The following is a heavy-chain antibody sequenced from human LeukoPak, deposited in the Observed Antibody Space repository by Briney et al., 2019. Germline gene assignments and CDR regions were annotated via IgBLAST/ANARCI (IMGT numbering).Heavy chain of an antibody. J-gene: IGHJ4*02. Sequence: PGGSLRLSCVASGFSFSKYSMNWVRQAPGKGLEWVSSMWFCTSTFIYYADWEGGRFTISGENAKTSLYLQMNSLRAEDTAVLFCARDGKVGPKMATVTRRDYWGQGTLVTVSS. D-gene: IGHD5-24*01. CDR2: MWFCTSTFI. V-gene: IGHV3-21*01. CDR1: GFSFSKYS. CDR3: ARDGKVGPKMATVTRRDY.